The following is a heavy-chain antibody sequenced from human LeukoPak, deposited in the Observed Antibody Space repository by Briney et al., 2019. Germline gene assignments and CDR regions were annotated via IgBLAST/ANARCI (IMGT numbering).Heavy chain of an antibody. J-gene: IGHJ6*03. Sequence: GESLKIPCKVSGYSFTSYWIGWVRQMPGKGLEWMGIIYPGDSDTRYSPSFQGQVTISADKSISTAYLQWSSLKASDTAMYYCARHPVAVAGNYYYYYIDVWGKGTTVTVSS. CDR3: ARHPVAVAGNYYYYYIDV. CDR1: GYSFTSYW. D-gene: IGHD6-19*01. CDR2: IYPGDSDT. V-gene: IGHV5-51*01.